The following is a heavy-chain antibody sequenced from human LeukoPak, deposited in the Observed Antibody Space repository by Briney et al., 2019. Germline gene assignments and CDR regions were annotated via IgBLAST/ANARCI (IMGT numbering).Heavy chain of an antibody. D-gene: IGHD3-10*01. CDR3: ARPDYFGSGSYYNQYYFDC. V-gene: IGHV1-2*06. J-gene: IGHJ4*02. Sequence: ASVKVSCEASGYTFTGYYMHWVRQAPGQGLEWMGRINPNSGGTDYAQKFQGRVTMTRDTSISTAYMELSRLTSDDTAVYYCARPDYFGSGSYYNQYYFDCWGQGTLVTVSS. CDR1: GYTFTGYY. CDR2: INPNSGGT.